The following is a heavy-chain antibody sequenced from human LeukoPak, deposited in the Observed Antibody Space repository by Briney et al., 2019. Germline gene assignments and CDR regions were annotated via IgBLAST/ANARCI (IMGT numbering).Heavy chain of an antibody. CDR2: ISRSSSTI. D-gene: IGHD3-9*01. J-gene: IGHJ3*02. CDR1: GFTFSSYY. CDR3: VRDAKQYYDILTGYYNDAFDI. Sequence: PGGSLRLSCAGSGFTFSSYYMIWVRQAPGKGLEWVSYISRSSSTIYYADSVKGRFTISRDNAKNSLYLQMNSLRAEDTAVYYCVRDAKQYYDILTGYYNDAFDIWGQGTMVTVSS. V-gene: IGHV3-48*01.